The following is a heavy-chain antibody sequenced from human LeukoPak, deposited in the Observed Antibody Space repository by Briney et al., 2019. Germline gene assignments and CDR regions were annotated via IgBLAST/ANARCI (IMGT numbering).Heavy chain of an antibody. D-gene: IGHD4-17*01. V-gene: IGHV3-23*01. J-gene: IGHJ4*02. CDR1: EFTFSSYA. Sequence: GGSLRLSCAASEFTFSSYAMSWVRQAPGKGLEWVSGISGSGNSTYYVDFVKGRFTISRDNSKNTLYLQMNSLRAEDTAVYYCARGGHGDEYDYWGQGTLVTVSS. CDR3: ARGGHGDEYDY. CDR2: ISGSGNST.